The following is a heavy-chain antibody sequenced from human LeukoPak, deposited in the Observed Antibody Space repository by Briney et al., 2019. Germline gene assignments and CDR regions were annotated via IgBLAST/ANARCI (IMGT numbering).Heavy chain of an antibody. Sequence: SETLSLTCALYGGSFTYYYWSWIRQPPGKGLEWIGEINHAGSTSYNPSLKSRVTISVDTSKNQFSLKLSSVTAADTAVYYCARETTVVTLRYFDLWGRGTLVTVSS. V-gene: IGHV4-34*01. CDR3: ARETTVVTLRYFDL. J-gene: IGHJ2*01. D-gene: IGHD4-23*01. CDR1: GGSFTYYY. CDR2: INHAGST.